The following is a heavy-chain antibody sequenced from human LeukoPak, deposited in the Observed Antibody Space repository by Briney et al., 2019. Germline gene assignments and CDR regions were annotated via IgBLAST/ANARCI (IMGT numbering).Heavy chain of an antibody. J-gene: IGHJ1*01. CDR3: AAEGPFYSSGPLGSEYFQH. D-gene: IGHD6-19*01. V-gene: IGHV1-69*06. CDR2: IIPIFGTA. Sequence: GASVKVSCKASGGTFSSYAISWVRQAPGQGLEWMGGIIPIFGTANYAQKFQGRVTITADKSASTAYMELSSLRSEDTAVYHCAAEGPFYSSGPLGSEYFQHWGQGTLVTVSS. CDR1: GGTFSSYA.